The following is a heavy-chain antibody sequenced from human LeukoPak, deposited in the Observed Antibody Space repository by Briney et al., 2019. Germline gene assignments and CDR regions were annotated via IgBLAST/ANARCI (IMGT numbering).Heavy chain of an antibody. CDR2: ISASGSGT. CDR3: AKVTTDCSSTSCFLPYAFDF. J-gene: IGHJ3*01. Sequence: GGSLRLSCGASGFTFNISAINWVRQAPGKGLEWVSSISASGSGTFYADPVKGRFAISRDNSRNMVFLLMNTLRAEDTAIYYCAKVTTDCSSTSCFLPYAFDFWGQGTMVAVSS. D-gene: IGHD2-2*01. CDR1: GFTFNISA. V-gene: IGHV3-23*01.